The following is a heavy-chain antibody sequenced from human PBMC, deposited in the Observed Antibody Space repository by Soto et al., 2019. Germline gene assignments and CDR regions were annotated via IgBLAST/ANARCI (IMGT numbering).Heavy chain of an antibody. CDR3: ASPYMYSSGLYFYGMDV. CDR1: GFTFSSYW. D-gene: IGHD6-19*01. Sequence: EVQLVESGGGLVQPGGSLRLSCAASGFTFSSYWMHWVRQAPGKGLVWVSRINSDGSSTSYADPVKGRFTISRDNAKNTVYLQMNSLTAEDTAVYYCASPYMYSSGLYFYGMDVWGQGTTVTVSS. V-gene: IGHV3-74*01. CDR2: INSDGSST. J-gene: IGHJ6*02.